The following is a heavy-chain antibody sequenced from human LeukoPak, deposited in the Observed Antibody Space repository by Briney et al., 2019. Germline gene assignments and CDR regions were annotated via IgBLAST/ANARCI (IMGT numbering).Heavy chain of an antibody. CDR2: IYYSGST. CDR3: ARDGGSGSFDFDY. J-gene: IGHJ4*02. Sequence: SETLSLTCTVSGGSISSSSYYWGWIRQPPGKGLEWSGSIYYSGSTYYNPSLKSRVTISVDTSKNQFSLKLSSVTAADTAVYYCARDGGSGSFDFDYWGQGTLVTVSS. V-gene: IGHV4-39*02. CDR1: GGSISSSSYY. D-gene: IGHD1-26*01.